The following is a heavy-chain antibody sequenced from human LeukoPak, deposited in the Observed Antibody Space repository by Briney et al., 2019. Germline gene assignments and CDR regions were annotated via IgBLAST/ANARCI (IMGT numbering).Heavy chain of an antibody. V-gene: IGHV1-69*04. CDR3: ARESDSSGQFDY. CDR1: GGTFSTYT. J-gene: IGHJ4*02. Sequence: SVKASCKASGGTFSTYTITWVRQAPGQGLEWMGRIIPILGIANYAQKFQGRVTITADKSTGTAYMQLSSLRSEDTAIYYCARESDSSGQFDYWGQGTLVTVSS. CDR2: IIPILGIA. D-gene: IGHD3-22*01.